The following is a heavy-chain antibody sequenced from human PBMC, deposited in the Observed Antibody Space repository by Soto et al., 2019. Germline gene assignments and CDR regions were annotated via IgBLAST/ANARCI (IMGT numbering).Heavy chain of an antibody. CDR3: ARFCSGDCSNAFDV. V-gene: IGHV3-11*06. CDR1: GFTFSDYY. D-gene: IGHD2-21*02. CDR2: ISSSSSYT. Sequence: VQLVESGGGLVKPGGSLRLSCTASGFTFSDYYMSWIRQAPGKGLEWVSYISSSSSYTNYADSVKGRFTGSRDNAKNSLDLQMNSLRVEDTAVYYCARFCSGDCSNAFDVWGQGTMVTVSS. J-gene: IGHJ3*01.